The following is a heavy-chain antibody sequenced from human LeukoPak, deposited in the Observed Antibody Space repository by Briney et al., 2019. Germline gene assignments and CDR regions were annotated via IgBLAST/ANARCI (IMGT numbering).Heavy chain of an antibody. V-gene: IGHV3-30*02. D-gene: IGHD3-22*01. CDR3: AKDLGRYDSSGYTSGY. CDR1: GFTFSSYG. J-gene: IGHJ4*02. CDR2: IRYDGSNK. Sequence: GGPLRLPCAASGFTFSSYGTHWVRQAPGKGLEGGAFIRYDGSNKYYADSVKGRFTISRDNSKNTLYLQMNSLRAEDTAVYYCAKDLGRYDSSGYTSGYWGQGTLVTVSS.